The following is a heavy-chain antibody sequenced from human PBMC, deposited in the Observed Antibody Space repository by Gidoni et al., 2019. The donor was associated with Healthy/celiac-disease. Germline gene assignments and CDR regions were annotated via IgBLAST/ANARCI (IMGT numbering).Heavy chain of an antibody. Sequence: EVQLVESGGGLVQPGRSLRLSCAASGFTFDDYAMHWVRQAPGKGLEWVSGISWNSGSIGYADSVKGRFTISRDNAKNSLYLQMNSLRAEDTALYYCAKEGVGATTDYYYGMDVWGQGTTVTVSS. CDR2: ISWNSGSI. J-gene: IGHJ6*02. CDR3: AKEGVGATTDYYYGMDV. V-gene: IGHV3-9*01. CDR1: GFTFDDYA. D-gene: IGHD1-26*01.